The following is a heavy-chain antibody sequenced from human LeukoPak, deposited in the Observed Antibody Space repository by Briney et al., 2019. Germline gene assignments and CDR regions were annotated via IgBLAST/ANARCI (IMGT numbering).Heavy chain of an antibody. CDR1: GGSISSSSYY. J-gene: IGHJ4*02. CDR2: IYYSGST. CDR3: ARHILDPPRD. D-gene: IGHD1-1*01. V-gene: IGHV4-39*01. Sequence: SETLSLTCTVSGGSISSSSYYWGWIRQPPGKGLEWIGSIYYSGSTYYNPSLKSRVTISVDTSKNQFSLKLSSVTAADTAVYYCARHILDPPRDWGQGTLVTVSS.